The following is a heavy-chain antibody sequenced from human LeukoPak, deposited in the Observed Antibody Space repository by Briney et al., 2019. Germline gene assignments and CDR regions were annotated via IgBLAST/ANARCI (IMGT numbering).Heavy chain of an antibody. D-gene: IGHD3-22*01. CDR3: ARFGYDSE. V-gene: IGHV3-23*01. CDR1: GFTFSSYA. J-gene: IGHJ4*02. Sequence: GGSLRLSCVASGFTFSSYAMSWVRQAPGKGLEWVSAISDSRTSTYYADSVKGRFTISRDNSKNTLYLQMNSLRAEDTAVYYCARFGYDSEWGQGTLATVSS. CDR2: ISDSRTST.